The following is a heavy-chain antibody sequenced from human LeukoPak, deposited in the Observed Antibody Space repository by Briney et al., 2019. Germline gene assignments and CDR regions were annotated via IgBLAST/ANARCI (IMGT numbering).Heavy chain of an antibody. CDR1: GFTFCSYS. CDR3: ATGPPRDDYGDYPPRDY. V-gene: IGHV3-21*01. Sequence: GGSLRLSCAASGFTFCSYSMNWVRQAPGKGLEWVSSISISSSYIYYADSLKGRFTISRDNTKNSLYLQMNSLRADDTAVYYCATGPPRDDYGDYPPRDYWGQGTLVTVSS. D-gene: IGHD4-17*01. J-gene: IGHJ4*02. CDR2: ISISSSYI.